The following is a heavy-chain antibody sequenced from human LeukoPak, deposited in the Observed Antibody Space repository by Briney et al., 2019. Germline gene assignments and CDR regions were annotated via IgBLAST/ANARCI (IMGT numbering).Heavy chain of an antibody. CDR2: IIPIFGTA. CDR1: GGTFSSYA. Sequence: SVKVSCKASGGTFSSYAISWVRQAPGQGLEWMGGIIPIFGTANYAQKFQGRVTITADESTSTAYMELSSLRSEDTAVYYCARGSSIVGATLRYYFDYWGQGTLVTVSS. J-gene: IGHJ4*02. D-gene: IGHD1-26*01. CDR3: ARGSSIVGATLRYYFDY. V-gene: IGHV1-69*13.